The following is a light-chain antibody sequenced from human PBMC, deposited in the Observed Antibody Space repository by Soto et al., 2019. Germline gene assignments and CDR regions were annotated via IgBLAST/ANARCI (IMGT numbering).Light chain of an antibody. Sequence: QAVLTQPPSASGTPGQRVTISCPGRSSNIGRNTVNWYQQLPGTAPKLLIYSNNQRPSGVPDRFSGSKSGTSASLAISGLRSEDEADYYCAAWDDSLNGRSVFGTGTKV. J-gene: IGLJ1*01. CDR2: SNN. CDR3: AAWDDSLNGRSV. V-gene: IGLV1-44*01. CDR1: SSNIGRNT.